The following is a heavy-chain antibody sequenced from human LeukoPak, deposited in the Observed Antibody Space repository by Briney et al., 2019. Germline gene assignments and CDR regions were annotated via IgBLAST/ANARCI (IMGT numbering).Heavy chain of an antibody. D-gene: IGHD6-19*01. V-gene: IGHV4-39*01. CDR3: ARRSVAGYFDY. Sequence: SETLSLTCTVSGGSISSRSYYWGWIRQSPEKGLEWIGTIYYTGSIYYNPSLKSRVTISVDTSKNQFSLKLSSVTAADTAVYYCARRSVAGYFDYWGQGTLVTVSS. CDR2: IYYTGSI. CDR1: GGSISSRSYY. J-gene: IGHJ4*02.